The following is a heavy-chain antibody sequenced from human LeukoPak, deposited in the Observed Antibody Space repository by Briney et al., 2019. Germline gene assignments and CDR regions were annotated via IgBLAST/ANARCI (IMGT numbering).Heavy chain of an antibody. D-gene: IGHD3-16*01. V-gene: IGHV1-2*02. CDR2: SNPNSGDT. CDR3: ARVRYRLAETYIDY. CDR1: GYTFTGYY. J-gene: IGHJ4*02. Sequence: GASVKVSCKASGYTFTGYYMHWVRQPPGQGLGWLEWSNPNSGDTNYAQKFQGRVTMTRDTSISTAYMELSRLRSDDTAVYYCARVRYRLAETYIDYWGQGTLVTVSS.